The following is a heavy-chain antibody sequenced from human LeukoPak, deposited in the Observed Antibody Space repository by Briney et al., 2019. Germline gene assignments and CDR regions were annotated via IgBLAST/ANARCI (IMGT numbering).Heavy chain of an antibody. CDR2: IYYSGST. Sequence: PSETLSLTCTVSGGSISSYYWSWIRQPPGKGLEWIGYIYYSGSTNYNPSLKSRVTISVDTSKNQFSLKLSSVTAADTAVYYCARYDPGSSGYFDYWGQGTLVTVSS. CDR3: ARYDPGSSGYFDY. J-gene: IGHJ4*02. CDR1: GGSISSYY. V-gene: IGHV4-59*01. D-gene: IGHD3-22*01.